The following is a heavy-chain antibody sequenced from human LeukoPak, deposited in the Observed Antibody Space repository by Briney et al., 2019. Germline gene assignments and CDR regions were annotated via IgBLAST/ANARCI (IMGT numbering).Heavy chain of an antibody. CDR1: GFTVSSNY. Sequence: GGSLRLYCAASGFTVSSNYMSWDRQAPGKGLEWVSVIYSGGSTYYADSVKGRFTISRDNSKNTLYLQMNSLRAEDTAVYYCAREDSYGHDYWGQGTLVTVSS. CDR3: AREDSYGHDY. CDR2: IYSGGST. J-gene: IGHJ4*02. D-gene: IGHD5-18*01. V-gene: IGHV3-53*01.